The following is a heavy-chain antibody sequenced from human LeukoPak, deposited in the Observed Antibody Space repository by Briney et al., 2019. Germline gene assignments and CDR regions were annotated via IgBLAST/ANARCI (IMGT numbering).Heavy chain of an antibody. J-gene: IGHJ4*02. V-gene: IGHV1-18*01. CDR1: GYTFTSYG. CDR2: ISAYNGNT. Sequence: ASVKVSCKASGYTFTSYGISWARQAPGQGLEWMGWISAYNGNTNYAQKLQGRVTMTTDTSTSTAYMELRSLRSDDTAVYYCARDLHPRLTGYFDYWGQGTLVTVSS. D-gene: IGHD3-16*01. CDR3: ARDLHPRLTGYFDY.